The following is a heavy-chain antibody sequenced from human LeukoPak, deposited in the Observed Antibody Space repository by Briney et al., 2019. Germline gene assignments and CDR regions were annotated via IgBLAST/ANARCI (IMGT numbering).Heavy chain of an antibody. CDR2: IYHSGST. D-gene: IGHD2-15*01. V-gene: IGHV4-4*02. J-gene: IGHJ5*02. CDR1: GGSISISKW. Sequence: SGTLSLTCAVSGGSISISKWWSWVRQPPGKGLEWIGEIYHSGSTNSNPSLKSRVTLSVDLSKNHFSLKLTSVTAADTAVYYCARGQEAATGQLPDWFDPWGQGTLVTVSS. CDR3: ARGQEAATGQLPDWFDP.